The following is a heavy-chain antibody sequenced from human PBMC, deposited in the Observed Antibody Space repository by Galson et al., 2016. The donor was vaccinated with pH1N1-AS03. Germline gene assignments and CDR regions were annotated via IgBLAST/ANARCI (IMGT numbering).Heavy chain of an antibody. V-gene: IGHV1-69*04. CDR1: GGTIKTYA. D-gene: IGHD3-9*01. CDR2: LNPIFGVT. Sequence: SVKVSCKASGGTIKTYAINWVRQAHGHGLEWMGRLNPIFGVTDYAQKLRGRVTITADISTSTVYMELSALRLEDTAVYYCATHRKYSNYDSYYYYYMDVWGKGTTVTVSS. CDR3: ATHRKYSNYDSYYYYYMDV. J-gene: IGHJ6*03.